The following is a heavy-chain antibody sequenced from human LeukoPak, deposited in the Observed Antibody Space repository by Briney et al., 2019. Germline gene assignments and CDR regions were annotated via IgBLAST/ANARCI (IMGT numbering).Heavy chain of an antibody. CDR2: INHSGST. Sequence: PSETLSLTRAVYGGSFSGYYWSWIRQPPGKGLEWIGEINHSGSTNYNPSLKSRVTISVDTSKNQFSLKLSSVTAADTAVYYCARAGPGTKWATITFNRGGWFDPWGQGTLVTVSS. J-gene: IGHJ5*02. D-gene: IGHD5-12*01. V-gene: IGHV4-34*01. CDR1: GGSFSGYY. CDR3: ARAGPGTKWATITFNRGGWFDP.